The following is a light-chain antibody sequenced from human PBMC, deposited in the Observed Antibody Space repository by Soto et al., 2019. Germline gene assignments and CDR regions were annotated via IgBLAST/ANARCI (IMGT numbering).Light chain of an antibody. Sequence: QSVLTQPPSVSGAPGQGVIISCTGSSSNIGAGYDVHWYQQLPRTAPKLLIYSSVNRPSGVPDRFSASKSGTSASLAITGLRPEDEADYYCQSYDSSLNGYVFGTGTKLT. CDR3: QSYDSSLNGYV. CDR1: SSNIGAGYD. V-gene: IGLV1-40*01. J-gene: IGLJ1*01. CDR2: SSV.